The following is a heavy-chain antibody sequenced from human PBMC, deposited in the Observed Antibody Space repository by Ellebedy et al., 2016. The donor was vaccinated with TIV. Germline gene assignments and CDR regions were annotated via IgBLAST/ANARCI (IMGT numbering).Heavy chain of an antibody. D-gene: IGHD2-2*01. CDR2: IHNGVTT. Sequence: MPGGSLRLSCAVSGASIGGYFWSWIRQPPGKGLEWIAYIHNGVTTSYNPSLKSRVTISEDTSKNQFSRSLTSVTAADTAVYYCARHAGNAEYAFDFWGQGSPVTVSS. J-gene: IGHJ4*02. CDR1: GASIGGYF. CDR3: ARHAGNAEYAFDF. V-gene: IGHV4-59*08.